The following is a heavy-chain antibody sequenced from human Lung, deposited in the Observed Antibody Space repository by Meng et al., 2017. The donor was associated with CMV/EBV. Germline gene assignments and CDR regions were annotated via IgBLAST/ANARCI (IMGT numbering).Heavy chain of an antibody. Sequence: SXKISXVASGFTFDDYAMHWVRQAPGKGLEWVSGISWNHGNIAYADPVKGRFTISRDNRKNSLYLQMNSLRPEDTAVYYCAKDMIAATGVGYRYYYYAMDVWGQGTTVTVSS. CDR1: GFTFDDYA. V-gene: IGHV3-9*01. J-gene: IGHJ6*02. D-gene: IGHD6-13*01. CDR3: AKDMIAATGVGYRYYYYAMDV. CDR2: ISWNHGNI.